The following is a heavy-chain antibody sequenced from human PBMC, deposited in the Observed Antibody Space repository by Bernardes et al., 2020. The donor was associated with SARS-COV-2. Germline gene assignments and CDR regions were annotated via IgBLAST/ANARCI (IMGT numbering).Heavy chain of an antibody. V-gene: IGHV3-13*04. CDR2: LDTTGDT. CDR1: GFAFSRYD. J-gene: IGHJ2*01. D-gene: IGHD4-17*01. CDR3: ARVRSYGTVTTKWYFDL. Sequence: GGSLRLSCAASGFAFSRYDMHWVRQPTGKGLEWVSALDTTGDTYYPDSVKGRFTISRENGKNSLYLQMNSLRAGDTAVYYCARVRSYGTVTTKWYFDLWGRGTLVTVSS.